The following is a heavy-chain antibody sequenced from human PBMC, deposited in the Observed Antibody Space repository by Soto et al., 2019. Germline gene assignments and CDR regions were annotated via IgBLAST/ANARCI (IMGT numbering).Heavy chain of an antibody. CDR1: GFTFSSYP. Sequence: GGAQRLSCATSGFTFSSYPMSWVRQAPGKGLEWVTAISANGRGTSYADSVKGRFTILRDNSKNTLFLQMNSLRADDTAVYFCLKKRSYDRTHFEHFVYSGQGTLDTVYS. CDR2: ISANGRGT. CDR3: LKKRSYDRTHFEHFVY. V-gene: IGHV3-23*01. J-gene: IGHJ4*02. D-gene: IGHD3-10*02.